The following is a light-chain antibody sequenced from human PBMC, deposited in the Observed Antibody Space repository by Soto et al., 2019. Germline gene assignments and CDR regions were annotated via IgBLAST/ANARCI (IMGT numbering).Light chain of an antibody. CDR3: QSYDSSLSGWV. J-gene: IGLJ3*02. Sequence: QAVVTQPPSVSGAPGQRVTISCTGSSSNIVAGYDVHWYQRLPGTAPKRLSYGNSNRPTVVPGRFSGSKYGTSASLAITGLQAEDETEYYWQSYDSSLSGWVFGGGNKLTVL. V-gene: IGLV1-40*01. CDR2: GNS. CDR1: SSNIVAGYD.